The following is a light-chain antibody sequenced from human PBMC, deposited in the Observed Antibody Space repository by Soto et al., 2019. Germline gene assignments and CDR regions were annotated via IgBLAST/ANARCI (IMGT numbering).Light chain of an antibody. CDR2: RNN. Sequence: QSVLTQPPSASGTPGQRVTISCSGSSSNIGSNYVYWYQQVPGTAPKLLIYRNNQRPSVVPDRFSGSKSGTSASLAISGLRSEDEADYYCAAWDDSLSGYVVFGGGTKLTVL. CDR3: AAWDDSLSGYVV. J-gene: IGLJ2*01. CDR1: SSNIGSNY. V-gene: IGLV1-47*01.